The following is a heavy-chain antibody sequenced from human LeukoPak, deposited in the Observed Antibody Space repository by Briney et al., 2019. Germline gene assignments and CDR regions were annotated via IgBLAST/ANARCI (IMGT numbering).Heavy chain of an antibody. J-gene: IGHJ4*02. Sequence: GGSLRLSCAASGFTFSDYWMHWVRKGPGQGLVRVSRINNDGTRIYYADSVKGRFTISRDNAKNTLYLQMNSLRAEDAAVYYCARVGDHYGDYVKFDYWGQGALVTVSS. V-gene: IGHV3-74*01. D-gene: IGHD4-17*01. CDR3: ARVGDHYGDYVKFDY. CDR2: INNDGTRI. CDR1: GFTFSDYW.